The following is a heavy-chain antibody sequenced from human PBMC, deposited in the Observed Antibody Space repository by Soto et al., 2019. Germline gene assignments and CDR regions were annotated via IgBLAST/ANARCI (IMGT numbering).Heavy chain of an antibody. Sequence: EVQLVESGGGLVKPGGSLRLSCAASGITVSNAWMNLVRQAPGKGLEWVGRIRSKADGGVTDYPAPVKGRFTISRDDSKNMVHLQIDSLKTEDTAVYYCTTGGSPLDTWGQGTMVTVSS. CDR1: GITVSNAW. CDR2: IRSKADGGVT. V-gene: IGHV3-15*07. J-gene: IGHJ3*02. D-gene: IGHD6-19*01. CDR3: TTGGSPLDT.